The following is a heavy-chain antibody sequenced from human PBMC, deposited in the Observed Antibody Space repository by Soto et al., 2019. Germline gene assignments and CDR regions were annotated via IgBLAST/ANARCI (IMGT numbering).Heavy chain of an antibody. J-gene: IGHJ4*02. CDR2: ISYDGSNK. CDR1: GSTFSSYA. Sequence: GGSLRLSCAASGSTFSSYAMHWVRQAPGKGLEWVALISYDGSNKYNADSVKGRFTISRDNAKNSLYLQMNSLRAEDTAVYYCARGVRNLGGPLDSWGQGALVTVSS. V-gene: IGHV3-30*03. D-gene: IGHD3-10*01. CDR3: ARGVRNLGGPLDS.